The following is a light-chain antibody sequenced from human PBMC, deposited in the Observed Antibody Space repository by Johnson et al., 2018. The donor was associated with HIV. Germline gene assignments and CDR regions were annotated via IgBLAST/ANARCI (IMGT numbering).Light chain of an antibody. CDR1: SSNIVSNS. J-gene: IGLJ1*01. CDR2: ENN. V-gene: IGLV1-51*02. CDR3: GTWDSSLGV. Sequence: QSVLTQPPSVSAAPGQKVTISCSGRSSNIVSNSVSWYQQLPGTAPKLLIYENNKRPSGIPDRFSGSKSGTSATLGITGLQTGDEADYYCGTWDSSLGVFGTGTKVTVL.